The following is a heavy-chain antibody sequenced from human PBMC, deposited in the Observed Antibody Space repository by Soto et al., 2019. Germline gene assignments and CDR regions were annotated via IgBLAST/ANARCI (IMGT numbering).Heavy chain of an antibody. D-gene: IGHD2-8*01. CDR2: ISSSSSKI. CDR1: GFTFISHS. CDR3: ARWSGHCSNGVCVGLYFYYNGMGV. V-gene: IGHV3-21*01. Sequence: EMQLVESGGGLVKSGGSLRLSCAASGFTFISHSMNWVRQAPGKGLEWVASISSSSSKIYYADSVKGRFTISRDNAENSLYLQMNSLRADDTAVYYCARWSGHCSNGVCVGLYFYYNGMGVWGQGTTVIVSS. J-gene: IGHJ6*02.